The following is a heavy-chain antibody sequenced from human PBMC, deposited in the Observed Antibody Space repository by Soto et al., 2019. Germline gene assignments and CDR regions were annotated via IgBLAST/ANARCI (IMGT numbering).Heavy chain of an antibody. CDR2: IDPSDSQT. Sequence: GESVKSSCKGSGYSFAVYCITWVLQKPWKGLEWMGRIDPSDSQTYYSPSFRGHVTISVTKSITTVFLQWSSLRASDTAMYYCARQIYDSDTGPNFQYYFDSWGQGTPVTVPQ. V-gene: IGHV5-10-1*01. CDR1: GYSFAVYC. CDR3: ARQIYDSDTGPNFQYYFDS. D-gene: IGHD3-22*01. J-gene: IGHJ4*02.